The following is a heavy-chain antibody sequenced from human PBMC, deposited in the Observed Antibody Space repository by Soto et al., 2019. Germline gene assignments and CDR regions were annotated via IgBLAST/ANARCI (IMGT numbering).Heavy chain of an antibody. V-gene: IGHV6-1*01. CDR1: GDSVSRNSAA. D-gene: IGHD4-4*01. CDR2: TYYRSKWYN. J-gene: IGHJ6*02. Sequence: SQTLSRTCVISGDSVSRNSAAWNWIRQSPSRGLEWLGRTYYRSKWYNDYAVSVKSRITINPDTSKNQFSLQLNSVTPEDTAVYYCARDSYSNYVSWFPYYYYGMDVWGQGTTVTVSS. CDR3: ARDSYSNYVSWFPYYYYGMDV.